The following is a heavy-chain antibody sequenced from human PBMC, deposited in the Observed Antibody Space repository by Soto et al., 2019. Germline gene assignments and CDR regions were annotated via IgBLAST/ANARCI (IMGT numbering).Heavy chain of an antibody. CDR2: ISSSSSTI. J-gene: IGHJ4*02. V-gene: IGHV3-48*01. CDR3: ARSFDF. CDR1: GFTFSTYT. Sequence: LRLSCAASGFTFSTYTMNWVRQAPGKGLEWVAYISSSSSTIYYADSVKGRFTISRDNAENSLHLQMSSLRVEDTAVYYCARSFDFWGQGIMVTVSS.